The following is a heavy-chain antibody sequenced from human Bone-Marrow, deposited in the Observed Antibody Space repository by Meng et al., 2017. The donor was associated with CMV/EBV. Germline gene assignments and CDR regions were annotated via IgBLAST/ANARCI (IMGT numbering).Heavy chain of an antibody. Sequence: VKVSCKASGGTFSSYTISWVRQAPGQGLEWMGRIIPILGIANYEQKFQGRVTITADKPTSTAYMELSSLRSEDTAVYYCAREGGSYYFDYWGQGTLVTVSS. D-gene: IGHD1-26*01. V-gene: IGHV1-69*04. J-gene: IGHJ4*02. CDR1: GGTFSSYT. CDR3: AREGGSYYFDY. CDR2: IIPILGIA.